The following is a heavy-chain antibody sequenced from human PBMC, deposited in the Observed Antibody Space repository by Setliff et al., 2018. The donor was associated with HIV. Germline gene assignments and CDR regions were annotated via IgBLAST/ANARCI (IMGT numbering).Heavy chain of an antibody. J-gene: IGHJ4*02. D-gene: IGHD3-10*01. CDR3: AGAGYFGSGSFYFNY. CDR1: GYSISSGYY. V-gene: IGHV4-61*01. Sequence: PSETLSLTCAVSGYSISSGYYWGWIRQPPGKGLEYIGYISYTGSTNYNPSLKSRVTISVDTSKNQLSLKLGSVAAADTAVYYCAGAGYFGSGSFYFNYWGQGTLVTVSS. CDR2: ISYTGST.